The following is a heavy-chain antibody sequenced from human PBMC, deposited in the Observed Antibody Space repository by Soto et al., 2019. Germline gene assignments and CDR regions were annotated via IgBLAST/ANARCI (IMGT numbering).Heavy chain of an antibody. V-gene: IGHV3-66*01. J-gene: IGHJ4*02. D-gene: IGHD5-12*01. Sequence: GGSLRLSCAASGFTVSSNYMSWVRQAPGKGLEWVSVIYSGGSTYYADSVKGRFTISRDNSKNTLYLQMNSLRAEDTAVYYCAWGSGYEWDYFDYWGQGTLVTVSP. CDR1: GFTVSSNY. CDR2: IYSGGST. CDR3: AWGSGYEWDYFDY.